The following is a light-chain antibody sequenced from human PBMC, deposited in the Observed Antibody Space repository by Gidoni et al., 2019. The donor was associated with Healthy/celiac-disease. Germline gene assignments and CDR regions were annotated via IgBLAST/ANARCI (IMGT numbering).Light chain of an antibody. J-gene: IGLJ2*01. V-gene: IGLV1-40*01. CDR3: QSYDSSLSGSV. Sequence: QSVLTQPPSVSGAPGQRVPISCTGGSSHIEAGYYVHCYQQLPGTAPTLLIYGYINRPSGVPDRFSGSKSGTSASLAITGLQAEDEADYYCQSYDSSLSGSVFGGGTKLTVL. CDR2: GYI. CDR1: SSHIEAGYY.